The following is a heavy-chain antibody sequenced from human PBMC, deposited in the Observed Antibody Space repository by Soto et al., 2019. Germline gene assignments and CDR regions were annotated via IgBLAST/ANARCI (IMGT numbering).Heavy chain of an antibody. CDR2: IVVASGRT. CDR3: SADHPHTAIGWQV. J-gene: IGHJ6*02. Sequence: GASVKVSCEASGFDFGSFGIHFLRQTRGRGLEWIGWIVVASGRTNYARQFQGKVAFSREMSSTTAYMDLYDLKSDDTAVYFCSADHPHTAIGWQVWGQGTTVTVSS. V-gene: IGHV1-58*02. CDR1: GFDFGSFG.